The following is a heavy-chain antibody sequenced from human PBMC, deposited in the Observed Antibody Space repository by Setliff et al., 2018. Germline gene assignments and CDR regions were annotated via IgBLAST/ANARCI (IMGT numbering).Heavy chain of an antibody. J-gene: IGHJ4*02. V-gene: IGHV3-30*02. CDR2: IRYDGSNK. D-gene: IGHD2-15*01. CDR1: GFTFSNYY. CDR3: AKMVGGSRSSGSCYFDY. Sequence: GGSLRLSCATSGFTFSNYYMTWIRQAPGKGLEWVASIRYDGSNKYYADSVKGRFTISRDNSKNTVYLQMNSLRAEDTAIYYCAKMVGGSRSSGSCYFDYWGQGTLVTVSS.